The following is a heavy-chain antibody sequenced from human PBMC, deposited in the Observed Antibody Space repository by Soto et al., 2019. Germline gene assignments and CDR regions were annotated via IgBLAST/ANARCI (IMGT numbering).Heavy chain of an antibody. CDR3: ARGRRHTF. V-gene: IGHV1-46*01. J-gene: IGHJ4*02. Sequence: QVQLLQSGAEVKKPGASVIISCKASGYSFTFYYIYWVRQAPGQGLEWKGKINPDGGATTYAQTFQGRVAITSDASTGTVYLELSSLPSDDTAVYFCARGRRHTFWGQGTLVSVSS. D-gene: IGHD2-2*02. CDR1: GYSFTFYY. CDR2: INPDGGAT.